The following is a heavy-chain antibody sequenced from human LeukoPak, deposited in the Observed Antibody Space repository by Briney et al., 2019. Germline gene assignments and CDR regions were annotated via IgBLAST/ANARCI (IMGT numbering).Heavy chain of an antibody. CDR2: IYTSGGT. CDR3: ARGGSNGGPITSDSYGYPFQFRYFDY. J-gene: IGHJ4*02. D-gene: IGHD5-18*01. V-gene: IGHV4-61*09. CDR1: GGSISSGSYY. Sequence: SSETLSLTCTVSGGSISSGSYYWSWIRQPAGKGLEWIGHIYTSGGTNYNPSLKSRVTISVDTSKNQFSLKLSSVTAADTAVYYCARGGSNGGPITSDSYGYPFQFRYFDYWGQGTLVTVSS.